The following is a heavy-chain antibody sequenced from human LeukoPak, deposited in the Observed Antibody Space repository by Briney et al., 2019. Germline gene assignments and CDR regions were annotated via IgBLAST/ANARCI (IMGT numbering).Heavy chain of an antibody. CDR2: ISGSGGST. CDR3: AKSPERYCSGVSCYSPFDY. J-gene: IGHJ4*02. CDR1: GFTFSSYA. D-gene: IGHD2-15*01. Sequence: PGGSLRLSCAASGFTFSSYAMSWVRQAPGKGLEWVSAISGSGGSTYYADSVKGRFTISRDNSKNTLYLQMNSLRAEDTAVYYWAKSPERYCSGVSCYSPFDYWAQGTLVTVSS. V-gene: IGHV3-23*01.